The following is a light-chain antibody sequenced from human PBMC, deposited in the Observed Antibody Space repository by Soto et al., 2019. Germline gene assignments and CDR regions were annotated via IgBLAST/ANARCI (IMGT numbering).Light chain of an antibody. Sequence: QSALTQPPSASGTPGQRVTISCSGSSSNIGSNTVNWYQELPGTAPKLLIYSDNQRPSGVPDRFSGSKSGTSASLAISGLQSEDEAEYYCAAWDDSLNVVIFAGGTKLTVL. CDR2: SDN. CDR1: SSNIGSNT. J-gene: IGLJ2*01. CDR3: AAWDDSLNVVI. V-gene: IGLV1-44*01.